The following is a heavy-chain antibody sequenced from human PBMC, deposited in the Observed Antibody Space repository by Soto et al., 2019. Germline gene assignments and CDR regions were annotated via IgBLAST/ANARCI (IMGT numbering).Heavy chain of an antibody. CDR3: AHLGRGWIVDF. V-gene: IGHV2-5*01. J-gene: IGHJ4*02. CDR1: GFSLSTSGVG. D-gene: IGHD6-19*01. Sequence: QITLKESGPTLVKPTQTLTLTCTFSGFSLSTSGVGVGWIRQPPGKALEWLALIYWNDDKRYSPSMKSRLNITKDTSKNQVVLTVTNMYPVDTATYYGAHLGRGWIVDFWGQVTLATVSS. CDR2: IYWNDDK.